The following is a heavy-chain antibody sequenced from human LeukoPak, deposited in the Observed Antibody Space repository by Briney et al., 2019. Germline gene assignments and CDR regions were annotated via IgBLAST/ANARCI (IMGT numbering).Heavy chain of an antibody. CDR3: ARDHRVAGATGSSDY. D-gene: IGHD1-26*01. CDR1: GFTFSSYW. CDR2: IKQDGSEK. Sequence: PGGSLRRSCAASGFTFSSYWMSWVRQAPGKGLEWVANIKQDGSEKHYVDSVKGRFTISRDDAKNSLYLQMNSLRAEDTAVYYCARDHRVAGATGSSDYWGQGTLVTVSS. V-gene: IGHV3-7*01. J-gene: IGHJ4*02.